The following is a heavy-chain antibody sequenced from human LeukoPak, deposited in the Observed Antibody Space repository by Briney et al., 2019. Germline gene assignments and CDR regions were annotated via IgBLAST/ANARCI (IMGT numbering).Heavy chain of an antibody. V-gene: IGHV4-39*01. CDR1: GGSISSSSYY. D-gene: IGHD7-27*01. CDR3: ARLWGQRPIDY. J-gene: IGHJ4*02. CDR2: IYYSGST. Sequence: SETLSLTCTVSGGSISSSSYYWGWIRQPPGKGLEWIGSIYYSGSTYYNPSLKSRVTISVDTSKNQFSLKLSSVTAADTAVYYCARLWGQRPIDYWGQGTLVTVSS.